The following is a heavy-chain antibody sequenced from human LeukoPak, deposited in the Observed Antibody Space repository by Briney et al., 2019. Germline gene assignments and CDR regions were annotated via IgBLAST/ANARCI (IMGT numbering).Heavy chain of an antibody. CDR1: EFTFSNYG. J-gene: IGHJ4*02. CDR3: ATAGLDY. V-gene: IGHV3-30*02. CDR2: VRSDGNDK. Sequence: GGSLRLSCAASEFTFSNYGMHWVRQAPGKGLEWVTFVRSDGNDKYYADSVEGRFTISRDNSKNTLYLQMTSLRVEDTAIYYCATAGLDYWGQGSLVTVSS. D-gene: IGHD2-21*02.